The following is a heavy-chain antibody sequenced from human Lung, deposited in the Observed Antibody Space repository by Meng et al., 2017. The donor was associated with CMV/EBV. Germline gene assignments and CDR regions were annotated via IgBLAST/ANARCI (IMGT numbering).Heavy chain of an antibody. Sequence: VQWGESGGGLVKPGESLRLSCAASGFLFSDAWMSWVRQGPGKGLEWVGLIRSKSDGETTDYASPVKGRFTISRDDSKNTLYLEMSSLKTEDTATYYCTTSFGGSYSSWGQGTLVTVSS. D-gene: IGHD1-26*01. J-gene: IGHJ4*02. CDR1: GFLFSDAW. V-gene: IGHV3-15*01. CDR2: IRSKSDGETT. CDR3: TTSFGGSYSS.